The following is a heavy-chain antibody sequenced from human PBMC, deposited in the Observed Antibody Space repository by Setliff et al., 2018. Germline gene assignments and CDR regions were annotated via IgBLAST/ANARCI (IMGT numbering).Heavy chain of an antibody. CDR2: FYHSGSM. Sequence: KASETLSLTCTVSGGSISSSYWSWIRQPPGKGLEWIGYFYHSGSMNYNPSLKGRVTMSVDTSNNQLSLKLTSVSAADTAVYYCARAYYYGSGNSHKYYMDVWGKGTAVTVS. D-gene: IGHD3-10*01. CDR1: GGSISSSY. J-gene: IGHJ6*03. V-gene: IGHV4-4*09. CDR3: ARAYYYGSGNSHKYYMDV.